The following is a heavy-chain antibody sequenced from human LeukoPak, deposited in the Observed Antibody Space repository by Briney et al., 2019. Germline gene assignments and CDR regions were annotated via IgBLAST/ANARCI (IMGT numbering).Heavy chain of an antibody. V-gene: IGHV1-58*02. CDR3: AASDSSSGEFDDY. J-gene: IGHJ4*02. CDR1: GFTFTSSA. Sequence: SVKVSCKASGFTFTSSAMQWVRQARGQRLEWIGWIVVGSGNTNYAQKFQERVTITRDMSTSTAYMELSSLRSEDTAVYYCAASDSSSGEFDDYWGQGTLVTVSS. CDR2: IVVGSGNT. D-gene: IGHD6-13*01.